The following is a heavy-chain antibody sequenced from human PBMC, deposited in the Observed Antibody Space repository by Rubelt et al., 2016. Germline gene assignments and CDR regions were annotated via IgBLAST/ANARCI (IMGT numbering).Heavy chain of an antibody. V-gene: IGHV4-34*02. J-gene: IGHJ6*02. D-gene: IGHD6-6*01. CDR3: GLAAPCHVRRYGMDV. CDR2: ITHSGST. CDR1: DGSFSAYY. Sequence: QVQLRQWGAGLLKPSETLSLTCAVYDGSFSAYYWSWIRQPPGKGLEWIGEITHSGSTYYNSSLQSRVSISVDTSKTQFSLQLSSMTAADTAVDYCGLAAPCHVRRYGMDVWGQGTTVTVSS.